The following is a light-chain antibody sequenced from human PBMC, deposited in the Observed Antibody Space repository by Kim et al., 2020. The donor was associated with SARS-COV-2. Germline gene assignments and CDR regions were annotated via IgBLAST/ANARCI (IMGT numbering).Light chain of an antibody. CDR3: QQRSNWPPLYS. CDR2: DAS. V-gene: IGKV3-11*01. CDR1: QSVSSY. J-gene: IGKJ2*03. Sequence: EIVLTQSPATLSLSPGERATLSCRASQSVSSYLAWYQQKPGQAPRLLIYDASNRATGIPARFSGSGSGPDFTLTISSLEPEDFAVYYCQQRSNWPPLYSFGQGTKLEI.